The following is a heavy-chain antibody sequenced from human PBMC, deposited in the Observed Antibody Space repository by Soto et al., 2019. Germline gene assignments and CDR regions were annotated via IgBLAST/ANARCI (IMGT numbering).Heavy chain of an antibody. CDR2: ISYDGSNK. J-gene: IGHJ6*02. V-gene: IGHV3-30-3*01. CDR3: ARARAIRFLGGMDV. CDR1: GFTFSSYA. D-gene: IGHD3-3*01. Sequence: ESGGGVVQPGRSLRLSCAASGFTFSSYAMHWVRQAPGKGLEWVAVISYDGSNKYYADSVKGRFTISRDNSKNTLYLQMNSLRAEDTAVYYCARARAIRFLGGMDVWGQGTTVTVSS.